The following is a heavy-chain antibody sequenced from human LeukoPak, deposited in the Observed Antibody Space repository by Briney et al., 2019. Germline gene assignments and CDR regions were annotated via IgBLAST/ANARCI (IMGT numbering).Heavy chain of an antibody. J-gene: IGHJ6*04. CDR3: ARDSYYYGSGSYYRGIPQTYGMDV. CDR2: ISAYNGNT. CDR1: GETFTSDG. V-gene: IGHV1-18*04. Sequence: PGASVKVSCRASGETFTSDGINWGRQAPGQGLEWMGWISAYNGNTNYAQKLQGRVTMTTDTSTSTAYMELRSLRSDDTAVYYCARDSYYYGSGSYYRGIPQTYGMDVWGKGTTVTVSS. D-gene: IGHD3-10*01.